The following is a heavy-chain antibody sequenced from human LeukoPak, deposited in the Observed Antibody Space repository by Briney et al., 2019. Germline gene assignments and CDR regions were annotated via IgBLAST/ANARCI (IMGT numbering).Heavy chain of an antibody. CDR1: GFTLSPYA. J-gene: IGHJ3*02. Sequence: QAGGSLRLSCAASGFTLSPYAMTWVRQAPGKGLEWVSTISGTSGGTYYTDSVKGRFTISRDNSKNTLSLQMNSLRAEDTAVYYCAKIKGVTVWSHDAFDIWGQGTLVTVSS. D-gene: IGHD2-21*02. CDR2: ISGTSGGT. CDR3: AKIKGVTVWSHDAFDI. V-gene: IGHV3-23*01.